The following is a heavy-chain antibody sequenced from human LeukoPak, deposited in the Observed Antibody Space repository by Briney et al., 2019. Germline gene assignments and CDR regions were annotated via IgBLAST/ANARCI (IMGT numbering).Heavy chain of an antibody. V-gene: IGHV4-61*01. D-gene: IGHD4-17*01. CDR3: AREGLYGDYVWSLDY. Sequence: SETLSLTFTVSGGSVRSGSYYWSWMRQPPGKGLEWIGYFYYSWSTNYNPSLKSRVTISVDTSKNQFSLKLSSVTAADTAVYYCAREGLYGDYVWSLDYWGQGTLVTVSS. CDR2: FYYSWST. J-gene: IGHJ4*02. CDR1: GGSVRSGSYY.